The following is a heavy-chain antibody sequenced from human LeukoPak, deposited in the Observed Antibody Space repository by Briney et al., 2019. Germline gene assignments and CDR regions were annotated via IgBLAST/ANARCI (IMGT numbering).Heavy chain of an antibody. J-gene: IGHJ6*03. CDR3: ARDWGVGGPPGYMDV. V-gene: IGHV4-61*02. CDR2: IYTSGTS. D-gene: IGHD3-10*01. CDR1: GGSISSGSYY. Sequence: SQTLSLTCTVSGGSISSGSYYWSWIRQPAGKGLEWIVRIYTSGTSNYNPSLKSRVTISVDTSKNQFSLRLISVTASDTAVYFCARDWGVGGPPGYMDVWGKGTTVTVPS.